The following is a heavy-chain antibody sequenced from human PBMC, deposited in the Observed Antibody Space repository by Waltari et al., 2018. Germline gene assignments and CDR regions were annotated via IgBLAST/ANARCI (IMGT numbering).Heavy chain of an antibody. Sequence: VHRQESGRGPVSASEGLSLTCDVSGCWFNTGPFWGWFRQLPGKGLEWVGNIYHDGTPYLSPSLNNRLTISLDTSNTQFSLRLTFVTVADSALYYCARPTLGYCTSAACRRLENWGQGILVTVSS. CDR2: IYHDGTP. J-gene: IGHJ4*02. D-gene: IGHD2-2*03. CDR1: GCWFNTGPF. CDR3: ARPTLGYCTSAACRRLEN. V-gene: IGHV4-38-2*01.